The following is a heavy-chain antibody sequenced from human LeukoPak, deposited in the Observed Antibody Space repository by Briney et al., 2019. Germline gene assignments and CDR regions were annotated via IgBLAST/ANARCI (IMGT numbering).Heavy chain of an antibody. CDR1: GGSISSNSYY. J-gene: IGHJ4*02. CDR2: IYYTGTT. Sequence: PSETLSLTCTVSGGSISSNSYYWGWIRQPPGKGLEWIGSIYYTGTTYYSPSLQSRITISVDTSRSRFSLRLTSVTTADTAVYYCARHKSSGSYPLDYWGQGILVTVSS. V-gene: IGHV4-39*01. D-gene: IGHD3-22*01. CDR3: ARHKSSGSYPLDY.